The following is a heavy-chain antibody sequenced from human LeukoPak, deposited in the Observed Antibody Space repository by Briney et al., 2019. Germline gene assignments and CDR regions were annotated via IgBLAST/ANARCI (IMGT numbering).Heavy chain of an antibody. D-gene: IGHD5-12*01. J-gene: IGHJ4*02. CDR3: ASRDGYNFNYFDY. CDR1: GGTFSSYA. V-gene: IGHV1-69*13. CDR2: IIPIFGTA. Sequence: SVKVSCTASGGTFSSYAISWVRQAPGQGLEWMGGIIPIFGTANYAQKFQGRVTITADESTSTAYMELSSLRSEDTAVYYCASRDGYNFNYFDYWGQGTLVTVSS.